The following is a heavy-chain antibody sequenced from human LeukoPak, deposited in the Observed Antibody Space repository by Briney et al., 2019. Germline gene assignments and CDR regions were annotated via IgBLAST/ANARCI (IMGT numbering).Heavy chain of an antibody. CDR1: GYSFASYW. V-gene: IGHV5-51*01. CDR2: IFPGDSDS. Sequence: GESLQISCKGSGYSFASYWIGWVRQMPGKGREWMGIIFPGDSDSRYSPSFQGQVIISVDKSISTAYLQWDSLKASDTATYYCARQAAVGATHPFDYWGQGALVTVSS. J-gene: IGHJ4*02. CDR3: ARQAAVGATHPFDY. D-gene: IGHD1-26*01.